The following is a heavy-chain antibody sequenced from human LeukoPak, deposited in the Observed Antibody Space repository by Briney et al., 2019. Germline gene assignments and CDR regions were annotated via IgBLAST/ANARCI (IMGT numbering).Heavy chain of an antibody. CDR3: ARGRSSDSSGYFLPFDY. D-gene: IGHD3-22*01. CDR2: IYYSGST. Sequence: SETLSLTCTVSGGSISSSRDYWVWLRQPPGKRLEWIANIYYSGSTYYSPSLKSRVTISVDTSKNQFSLKLSSVTAADTAVYYCARGRSSDSSGYFLPFDYWGQGTLVTVSS. J-gene: IGHJ4*02. CDR1: GGSISSSRDY. V-gene: IGHV4-39*07.